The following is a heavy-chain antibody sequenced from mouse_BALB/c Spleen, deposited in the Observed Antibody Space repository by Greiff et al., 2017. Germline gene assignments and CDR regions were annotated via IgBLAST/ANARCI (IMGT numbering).Heavy chain of an antibody. V-gene: IGHV5-12-2*01. Sequence: EVKVVESGGGLVQPGGSLKLSCAASGFTFSSYTMSWVRQTPEKRLEWVAYISNGGGSTYYPDTVKGRFTISRDNAKNTLYLQMSSLKSEDTAMYYCARQYDYYAMDYWGQGTSVTVSS. CDR2: ISNGGGST. CDR3: ARQYDYYAMDY. J-gene: IGHJ4*01. CDR1: GFTFSSYT.